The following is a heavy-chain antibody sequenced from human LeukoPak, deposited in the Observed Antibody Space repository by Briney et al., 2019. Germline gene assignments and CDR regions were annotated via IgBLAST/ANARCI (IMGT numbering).Heavy chain of an antibody. J-gene: IGHJ4*02. CDR2: ISAYNGNT. Sequence: ASVKVSCKASGYTFTSYGISWVRQAPGQGLEWMGWISAYNGNTNYAQKLQGRVTMTTDTSTSTAYVELRSLRSDDTAVYYCARDQEENYYDSSGYCFDYWGQGTLVTVSS. CDR1: GYTFTSYG. CDR3: ARDQEENYYDSSGYCFDY. V-gene: IGHV1-18*01. D-gene: IGHD3-22*01.